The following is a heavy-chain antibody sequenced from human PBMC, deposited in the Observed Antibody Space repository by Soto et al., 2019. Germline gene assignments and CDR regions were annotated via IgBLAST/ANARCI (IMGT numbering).Heavy chain of an antibody. CDR2: ISSGST. CDR1: GGSSSGSY. J-gene: IGHJ4*02. Sequence: SETLSLTCAVYGGSSSGSYWTWIRQSPEKGLEWIGEISSGSTNYNPSLKSRVTISADTSKNQFSLKLTSVTAADTAVYYCARGPYTRGVAGTNQSHWGRGTLVTVSS. CDR3: ARGPYTRGVAGTNQSH. V-gene: IGHV4-34*01. D-gene: IGHD3-10*01.